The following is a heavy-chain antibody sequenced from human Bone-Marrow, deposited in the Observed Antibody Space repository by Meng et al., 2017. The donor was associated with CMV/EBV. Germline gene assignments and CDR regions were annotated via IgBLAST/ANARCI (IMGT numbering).Heavy chain of an antibody. J-gene: IGHJ4*02. CDR3: AKGEGIVVVPAANDY. V-gene: IGHV3-23*01. CDR2: ISGSGDTT. D-gene: IGHD2-2*01. CDR1: GFTFIKYG. Sequence: GESLKISCAASGFTFIKYGMSWVRQAPGKGLEWVSGISGSGDTTYYADSVKGRFTISRDNSKNTLYLQMSGLRAEDTALYYCAKGEGIVVVPAANDYWGQGTLVTVSS.